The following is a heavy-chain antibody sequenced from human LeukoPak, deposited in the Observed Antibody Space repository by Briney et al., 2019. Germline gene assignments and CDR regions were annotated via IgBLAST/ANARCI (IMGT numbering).Heavy chain of an antibody. CDR3: AKDGLPIVRRSYYFDY. D-gene: IGHD1-26*01. V-gene: IGHV3-30*18. CDR1: GFTFSSYG. J-gene: IGHJ4*02. CDR2: ISYDGSNK. Sequence: GGSLRLSCAASGFTFSSYGMHWVRQAPGKGLEWVAVISYDGSNKYYADSVKGRFTISRDNSKNTLYLQMNSLRAEDTAVYYCAKDGLPIVRRSYYFDYWGQGALVTVSS.